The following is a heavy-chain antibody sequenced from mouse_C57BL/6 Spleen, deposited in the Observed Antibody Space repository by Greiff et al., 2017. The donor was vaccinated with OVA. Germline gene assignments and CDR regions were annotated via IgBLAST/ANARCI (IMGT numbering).Heavy chain of an antibody. CDR3: ARKDSSGPYFDY. CDR2: LSSGGSYT. J-gene: IGHJ2*01. V-gene: IGHV5-6*01. Sequence: EVQVVESGGDLVKPGGSLKLSCAASGFTFSSYGMSWVRQTPDKRLEWVATLSSGGSYTYYPDSVKGRFTISRDNAKNTLYLQKSSLKSEDTAMYYCARKDSSGPYFDYWGQGTTLTVSS. CDR1: GFTFSSYG. D-gene: IGHD3-2*02.